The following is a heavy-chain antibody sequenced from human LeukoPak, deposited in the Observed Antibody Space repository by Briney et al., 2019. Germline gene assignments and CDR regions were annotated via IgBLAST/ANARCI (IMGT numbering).Heavy chain of an antibody. Sequence: ASVKVSCKASGYRFSTYGISWVRQAPGQGLEWMGWISAYNGNTNYVQKLQGRVIMTTDTSTNTAYMELRSLRSDDTAVYYCATDLSPLKGWFDPWGQGTLVTVSS. J-gene: IGHJ5*02. CDR3: ATDLSPLKGWFDP. V-gene: IGHV1-18*01. D-gene: IGHD2/OR15-2a*01. CDR2: ISAYNGNT. CDR1: GYRFSTYG.